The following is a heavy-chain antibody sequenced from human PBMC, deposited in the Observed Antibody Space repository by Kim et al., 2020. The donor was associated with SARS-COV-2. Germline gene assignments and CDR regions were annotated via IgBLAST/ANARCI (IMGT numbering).Heavy chain of an antibody. CDR2: ISYDGSNK. Sequence: GGSLRLSCAASGFTFSSYAMHWVRQAPGKGLEWVAVISYDGSNKYYADSVKGRFTISRDNSKNTLYLQMNSLRAEDTAVYYCAREVYDILTGYYFYYYGMDVWGQGTTVTASS. V-gene: IGHV3-30*04. CDR1: GFTFSSYA. J-gene: IGHJ6*02. CDR3: AREVYDILTGYYFYYYGMDV. D-gene: IGHD3-9*01.